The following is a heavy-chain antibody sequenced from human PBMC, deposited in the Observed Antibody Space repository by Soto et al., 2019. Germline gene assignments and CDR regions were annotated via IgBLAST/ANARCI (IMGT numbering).Heavy chain of an antibody. V-gene: IGHV4-30-2*01. D-gene: IGHD6-13*01. CDR2: IYHSGST. CDR1: GGSISSGGYS. Sequence: NPSETLSLTCAVSGGSISSGGYSWSWIRQPPGKGLEWIGYIYHSGSTYYNPSLKSRVTISVDRSKNQFSLKLSSVTAADTAVYYCARSPAAAARAWFDPWGQGTLVTVSS. CDR3: ARSPAAAARAWFDP. J-gene: IGHJ5*02.